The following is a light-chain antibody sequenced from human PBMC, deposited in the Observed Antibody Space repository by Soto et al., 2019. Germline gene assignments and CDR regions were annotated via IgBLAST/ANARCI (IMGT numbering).Light chain of an antibody. V-gene: IGLV2-18*02. CDR3: SSYISTSRYV. Sequence: QSALTQPPSVSGSPGQSVTISCTGTSSDVGKYDRVSWYQQPPGTAPKLIIYEVTNRPSGVPARFSGSKSGNTASLTISGLQAEDEADYYCSSYISTSRYVFGAGTKVPVL. J-gene: IGLJ1*01. CDR2: EVT. CDR1: SSDVGKYDR.